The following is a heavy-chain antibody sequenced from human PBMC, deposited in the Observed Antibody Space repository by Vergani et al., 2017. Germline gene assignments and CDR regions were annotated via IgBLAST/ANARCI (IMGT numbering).Heavy chain of an antibody. CDR1: GVSVTDYN. V-gene: IGHV4-59*02. CDR2: LSTTGGA. D-gene: IGHD6-13*01. J-gene: IGHJ5*02. CDR3: AGDTHSWQRADR. Sequence: QAQLQESGPGLVKPSETLSLTCHVFGVSVTDYNCNLIRQAPGKGLEWIVSLSTTGGATHASHNPSLKIRVSISVDTSKSQFSLRLTSGTAADSAIYYCAGDTHSWQRADRWGQGLLVSVSS.